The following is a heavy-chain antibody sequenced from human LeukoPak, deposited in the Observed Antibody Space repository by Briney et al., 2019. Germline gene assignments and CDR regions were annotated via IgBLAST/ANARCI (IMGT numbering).Heavy chain of an antibody. D-gene: IGHD3-22*01. CDR3: ARVPGYYDSSGYLEIFDY. J-gene: IGHJ4*02. Sequence: ASVKVSCKASGYTFTSCGISWVRQAPGQGLEWMGWISAYNGNTNYAQKLQGRVTMTTDTSTSTAYMELRSLRSDDTAVYYCARVPGYYDSSGYLEIFDYWGQGTLVTVSS. CDR2: ISAYNGNT. V-gene: IGHV1-18*01. CDR1: GYTFTSCG.